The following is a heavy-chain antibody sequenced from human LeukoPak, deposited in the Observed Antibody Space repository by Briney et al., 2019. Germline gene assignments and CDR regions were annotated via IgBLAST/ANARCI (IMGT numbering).Heavy chain of an antibody. CDR2: INPNSGGT. D-gene: IGHD2-2*01. V-gene: IGHV1-2*02. CDR3: ARDQTERAKVVRPAAAYYYYGMDV. Sequence: ASVKVSCKASGYTFTGYYMHWVRQAPGQGLEWMGWINPNSGGTNYAQKFQGRVTMTRDTSISTAYMELSRLRSDDTAVYYCARDQTERAKVVRPAAAYYYYGMDVWGQGTTVTVSS. CDR1: GYTFTGYY. J-gene: IGHJ6*02.